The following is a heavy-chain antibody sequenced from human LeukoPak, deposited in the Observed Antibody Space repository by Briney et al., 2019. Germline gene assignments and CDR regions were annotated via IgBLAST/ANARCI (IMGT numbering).Heavy chain of an antibody. Sequence: ASVKVSCKASGYSFTGYYKHWVRQAPGQGLEWMGWINPNSGGTNYAQKFQGRVTMTRDTSISTAYMELSSLGSDDTAVFYCARKSAARRTSEFDYWGQGTPVTVSS. CDR3: ARKSAARRTSEFDY. V-gene: IGHV1-2*02. J-gene: IGHJ4*02. CDR2: INPNSGGT. D-gene: IGHD6-6*01. CDR1: GYSFTGYY.